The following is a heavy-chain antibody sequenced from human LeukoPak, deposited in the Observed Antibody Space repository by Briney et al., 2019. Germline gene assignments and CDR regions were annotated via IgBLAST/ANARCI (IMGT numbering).Heavy chain of an antibody. V-gene: IGHV1-69*04. D-gene: IGHD7-27*01. CDR2: IIPILGIA. CDR3: ARDPGGPSGWGHTNDDAFDI. Sequence: GSSVKVSCKASGGTFSSYNISWVRQAPGQGLEWMGRIIPILGIANYAQKFQGRVTITADKSTSTAYMELSSLRSEDTAVYYCARDPGGPSGWGHTNDDAFDIWGQGTMVTVSS. J-gene: IGHJ3*02. CDR1: GGTFSSYN.